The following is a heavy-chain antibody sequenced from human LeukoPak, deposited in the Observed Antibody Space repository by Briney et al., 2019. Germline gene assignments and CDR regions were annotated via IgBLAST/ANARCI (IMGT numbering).Heavy chain of an antibody. CDR1: GGSISSSSYY. V-gene: IGHV4-39*07. Sequence: SETLSLTCTVSGGSISSSSYYWGWIRQPPGKGLEWFGSIYYSGSTYYNPSLKSRVTISVDRSKNQFSLKLSSVTAADTAVYYCARVAWGDDSSGYYYVSAFDIWGRGTMVTVSS. CDR2: IYYSGST. D-gene: IGHD3-22*01. CDR3: ARVAWGDDSSGYYYVSAFDI. J-gene: IGHJ3*02.